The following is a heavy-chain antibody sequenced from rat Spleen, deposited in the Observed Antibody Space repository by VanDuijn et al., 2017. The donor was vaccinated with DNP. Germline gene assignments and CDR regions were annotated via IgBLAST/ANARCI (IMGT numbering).Heavy chain of an antibody. CDR3: VRWNSGHFDY. CDR2: ISPSGNNT. D-gene: IGHD4-3*01. J-gene: IGHJ2*01. CDR1: GFTFSNFG. Sequence: EVQLVESGGGLVQPGRSLKLSCAASGFTFSNFGMHWIRQAPTKGLEWVASISPSGNNTYYGDSVKGRFTISRDNAKSTLYLQMRSLRSEDKATYYCVRWNSGHFDYWGQGVMVTVSS. V-gene: IGHV5-19*01.